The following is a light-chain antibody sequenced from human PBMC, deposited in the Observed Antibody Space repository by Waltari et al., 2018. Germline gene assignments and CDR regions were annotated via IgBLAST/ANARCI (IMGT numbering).Light chain of an antibody. CDR3: LSRDTTSTRV. J-gene: IGLJ3*02. Sequence: SSELTQDPAVSVALGQPVSITCQGDSPRSYYASWYQQRPGQAPILILYGQDNRPSGIPDRFSGSTSGNTASLTITGAQAEDEADYYCLSRDTTSTRVFGGGTRLTV. CDR1: SPRSYY. CDR2: GQD. V-gene: IGLV3-19*01.